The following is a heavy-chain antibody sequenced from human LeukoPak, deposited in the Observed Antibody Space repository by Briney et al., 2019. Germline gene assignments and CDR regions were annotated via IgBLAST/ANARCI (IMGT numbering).Heavy chain of an antibody. D-gene: IGHD3-22*01. CDR2: INPNSGGA. Sequence: GASVKVSCKASGYTFTGYYMHWVRQAPGQGLEWMGWINPNSGGANYAQKCEGRVTMTRDTSISTAYMELSRLRSDDTAVYYCAREYYYDSSGYFPNQDAFDIWGQGTMVTVSS. J-gene: IGHJ3*02. CDR3: AREYYYDSSGYFPNQDAFDI. CDR1: GYTFTGYY. V-gene: IGHV1-2*02.